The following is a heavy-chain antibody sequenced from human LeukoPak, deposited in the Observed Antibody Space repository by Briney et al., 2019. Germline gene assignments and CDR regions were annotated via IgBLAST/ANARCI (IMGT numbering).Heavy chain of an antibody. CDR2: INSDGSST. V-gene: IGHV3-74*01. Sequence: GGSLRLSCAASGFTFSSYWMHWVRQAPGKGLVWVSRINSDGSSTSYADSVKGRFTISRDNAKNTLYLQMNSLRAEDTAVYYCARAAYYDSSGYYSSYNWFDPWGQGTLVTVSS. D-gene: IGHD3-22*01. CDR3: ARAAYYDSSGYYSSYNWFDP. CDR1: GFTFSSYW. J-gene: IGHJ5*02.